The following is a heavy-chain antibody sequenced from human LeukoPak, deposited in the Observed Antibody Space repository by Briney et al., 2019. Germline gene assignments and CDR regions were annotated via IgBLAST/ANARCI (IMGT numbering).Heavy chain of an antibody. Sequence: GASVKVSCKASGYTFTGYYMHWVRQAPGQGLEWMGWINPNSGGTNYAQKFQGRVTMTTDTSTSTAYMELRSLRSDDTAVYYCARDRWQQLASNWDYYYYYMDVWGKGTTVTVSS. D-gene: IGHD6-13*01. CDR2: INPNSGGT. J-gene: IGHJ6*03. V-gene: IGHV1-2*02. CDR1: GYTFTGYY. CDR3: ARDRWQQLASNWDYYYYYMDV.